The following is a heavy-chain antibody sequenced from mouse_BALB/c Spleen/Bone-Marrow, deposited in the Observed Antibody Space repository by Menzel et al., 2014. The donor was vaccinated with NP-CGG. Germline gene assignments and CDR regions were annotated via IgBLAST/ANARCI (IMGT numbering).Heavy chain of an antibody. CDR3: ARHEKANYGNYAMDY. D-gene: IGHD1-1*01. CDR1: GYTFTDYI. J-gene: IGHJ4*01. Sequence: VQLQQSGAELVKPGASVKLSCKASGYTFTDYIIHWVKQRPGQGLEWIGWFYPGSGSIKYNEKFKDKATLTADKSSSTVYMELSRLTSEDSAVYFCARHEKANYGNYAMDYWGQGTSVTVSS. V-gene: IGHV1-62-2*01. CDR2: FYPGSGSI.